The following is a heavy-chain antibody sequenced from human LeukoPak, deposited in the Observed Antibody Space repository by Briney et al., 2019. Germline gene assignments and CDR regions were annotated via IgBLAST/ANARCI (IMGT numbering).Heavy chain of an antibody. J-gene: IGHJ4*02. CDR3: AKDLARQLVSNHYFDY. V-gene: IGHV3-48*04. CDR1: GFTFSSYS. Sequence: GGSLRLSCAASGFTFSSYSMNWVRQAPGKGLEWVSYISSSSSTIYYADSVKGRFTISRDNAKNSLYLQMNSLRTEDTALYYCAKDLARQLVSNHYFDYWGQGTLVTVSS. D-gene: IGHD6-6*01. CDR2: ISSSSSTI.